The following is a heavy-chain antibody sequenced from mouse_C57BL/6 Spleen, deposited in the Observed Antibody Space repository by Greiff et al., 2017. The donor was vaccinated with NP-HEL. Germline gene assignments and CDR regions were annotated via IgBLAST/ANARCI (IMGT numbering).Heavy chain of an antibody. J-gene: IGHJ3*01. D-gene: IGHD1-1*01. V-gene: IGHV1-18*01. CDR3: ARGVEVGAWFAY. CDR2: INPNNGGT. CDR1: GYTFTDYN. Sequence: EVQLQQSGPELVKPGASVKIPCKASGYTFTDYNMHWVKQSHGKSLEWIGDINPNNGGTNYNQKFKGKATLTVDKSSSTAYMELRSLTSEDTAVYYCARGVEVGAWFAYWGQGTLVTVSA.